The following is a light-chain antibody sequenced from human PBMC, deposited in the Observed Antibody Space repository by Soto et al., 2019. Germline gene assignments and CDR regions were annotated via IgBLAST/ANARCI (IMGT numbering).Light chain of an antibody. CDR1: QGVGST. CDR2: DAS. J-gene: IGKJ4*01. Sequence: ELVLTQSPATLSVSPGERATLSCRASQGVGSTLAWYQQEPGRAPRLLIYDASTRATGIPARFSGAGSGTEFTLTISGLQSDDFAVYDCQHYLTWPRTFGGGTRVE. CDR3: QHYLTWPRT. V-gene: IGKV3-15*01.